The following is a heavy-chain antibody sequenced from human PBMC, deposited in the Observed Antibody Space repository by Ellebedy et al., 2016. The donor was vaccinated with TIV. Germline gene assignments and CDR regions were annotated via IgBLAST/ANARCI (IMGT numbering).Heavy chain of an antibody. CDR1: GFTFSSYS. J-gene: IGHJ4*02. V-gene: IGHV3-21*04. CDR3: AKHIVATNPKNIDY. CDR2: ISSSSSYI. Sequence: GGSLRLSCAASGFTFSSYSMNWVRQAPGKGLEWVSSISSSSSYIYYADSVKGRFTISRDNAKNSLYLQMNSLRAEDTAVYYCAKHIVATNPKNIDYWGQGTLVTVSS. D-gene: IGHD5-12*01.